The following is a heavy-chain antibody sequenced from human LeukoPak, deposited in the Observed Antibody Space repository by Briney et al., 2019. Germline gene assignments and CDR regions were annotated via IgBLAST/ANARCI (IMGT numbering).Heavy chain of an antibody. CDR2: IKQDGSEK. CDR3: VRGARRQTIWFFDP. CDR1: GFTFSSYW. D-gene: IGHD3-10*01. V-gene: IGHV3-7*01. Sequence: GGSLRLSCAASGFTFSSYWMSWVRYAPGQGQEWVANIKQDGSEKYYVDSVKGRFTISRDNAKKSLYLEMNSLRAEDTAVCYCVRGARRQTIWFFDPWGQGTLVTVSS. J-gene: IGHJ5*02.